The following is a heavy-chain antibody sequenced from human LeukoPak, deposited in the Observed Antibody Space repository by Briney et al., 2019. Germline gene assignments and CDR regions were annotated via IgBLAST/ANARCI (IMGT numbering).Heavy chain of an antibody. CDR2: INGSGGST. D-gene: IGHD1-1*01. J-gene: IGHJ4*02. Sequence: PGGSLRLSCAASGFTFSSYAMSGVRQALGKGLEWVSAINGSGGSTYYADSVKGRFTISRDNSKTTLYLQMNSLRAEDTAVYYCAKDRNAGASDYWGQGTLVTVSS. CDR1: GFTFSSYA. V-gene: IGHV3-23*01. CDR3: AKDRNAGASDY.